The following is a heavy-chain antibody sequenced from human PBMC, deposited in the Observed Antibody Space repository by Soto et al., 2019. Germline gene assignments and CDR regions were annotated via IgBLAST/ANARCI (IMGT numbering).Heavy chain of an antibody. V-gene: IGHV1-2*02. Sequence: QVQLVQSGAEVKKPGASVKVSCKASGYTFTGYYMHWVRQAPGQGLEWMGWINPNSGGTNYAQKFQGRVTMTRDTSISTAYMELSRLRSDDTAVYYCVETSIGTYYYYGMDVWGQGTTVTVSS. CDR2: INPNSGGT. CDR3: VETSIGTYYYYGMDV. J-gene: IGHJ6*02. CDR1: GYTFTGYY. D-gene: IGHD5-18*01.